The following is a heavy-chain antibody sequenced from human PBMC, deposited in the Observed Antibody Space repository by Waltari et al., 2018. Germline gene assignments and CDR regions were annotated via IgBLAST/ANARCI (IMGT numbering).Heavy chain of an antibody. CDR3: SRSLDA. J-gene: IGHJ6*02. V-gene: IGHV3-7*01. CDR2: IAPDGSEK. Sequence: EEQLLESGGGLVQPGGSLRLSCATSGFSFSNSWMDWVRQAPGKGLEWVANIAPDGSEKYPVDSVKGRFTVSRDNAKNSLYLQMNNLRAEDTAVYYCSRSLDAWGQGTTITVSS. CDR1: GFSFSNSW.